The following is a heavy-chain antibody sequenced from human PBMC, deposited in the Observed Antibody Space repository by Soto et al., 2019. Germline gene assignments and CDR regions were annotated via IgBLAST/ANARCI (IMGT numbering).Heavy chain of an antibody. CDR3: ARGFSMSDTSDKDRFYFYYGLNV. V-gene: IGHV4-4*02. CDR1: GGSIISGHW. D-gene: IGHD3-10*02. J-gene: IGHJ6*02. Sequence: SGTLSLTSAGSGGSIISGHWWTWVRQSPGKGLEWVGEIYESGITNYNPSLNGRLSISMDQSKNQFSLKLTSVTAADTALYFCARGFSMSDTSDKDRFYFYYGLNVWGQGTTVTVSS. CDR2: IYESGIT.